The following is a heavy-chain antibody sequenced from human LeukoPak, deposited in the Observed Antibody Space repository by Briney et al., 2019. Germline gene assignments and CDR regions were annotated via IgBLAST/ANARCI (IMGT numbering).Heavy chain of an antibody. D-gene: IGHD1-26*01. J-gene: IGHJ6*03. CDR1: GFTFSSYN. CDR2: ITSDSRYM. V-gene: IGHV3-21*01. CDR3: ARDPYSGSYGDYYYYYMDL. Sequence: GGSLSLSCAASGFTFSSYNMNWVRQAPGKGLEWVSSITSDSRYMYYADSVRGRFTISRDNAKNSLYLQMNSLRAEDAARYFCARDPYSGSYGDYYYYYMDLWGQGTTVTISS.